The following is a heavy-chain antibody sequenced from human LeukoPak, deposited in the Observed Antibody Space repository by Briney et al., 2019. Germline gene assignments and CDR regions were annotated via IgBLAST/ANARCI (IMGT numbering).Heavy chain of an antibody. J-gene: IGHJ3*02. D-gene: IGHD2/OR15-2a*01. CDR2: IYPGDSDT. CDR1: GYSFASYW. Sequence: LGESLKISCRYTGYSFASYWFGWVRHMPGKGLEWIGVIYPGDSDTRYSPSFEGQVTISGDKSTSSAFLQRRSLRASDTAMYYYARRSYEGSTSAFDIWGQGTMVIVSA. V-gene: IGHV5-51*01. CDR3: ARRSYEGSTSAFDI.